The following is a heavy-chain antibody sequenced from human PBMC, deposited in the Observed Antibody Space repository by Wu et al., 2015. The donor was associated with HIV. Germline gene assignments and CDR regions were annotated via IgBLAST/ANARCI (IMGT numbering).Heavy chain of an antibody. Sequence: QVQLVQSGAEVRKPGASVKVSCKASGYTFTQTYLHWVRQAPGQGLEWLGIINPGVNRISYAQKFQGRLTITRDTSTSTVYMELSSLGSEDTAVYYCAARIGNMEAFNIWGQGTMVTVSS. J-gene: IGHJ3*02. CDR3: AARIGNMEAFNI. CDR1: GYTFTQTY. D-gene: IGHD1/OR15-1a*01. CDR2: INPGVNRI. V-gene: IGHV1-46*03.